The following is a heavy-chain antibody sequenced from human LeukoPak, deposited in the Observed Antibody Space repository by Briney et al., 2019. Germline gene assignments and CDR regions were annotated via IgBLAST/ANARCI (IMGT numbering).Heavy chain of an antibody. CDR3: AKDACSGTSCSNDY. CDR2: ISWNSGNI. V-gene: IGHV3-9*01. D-gene: IGHD2-2*01. CDR1: DSTLVNMP. Sequence: PGGSLRLSCAASDSTLVNMPIHWSRQAPGKGREWFSGISWNSGNIGYAGSVKGRFTIARDNAKNSLYLQMNSLRAEDTALYYCAKDACSGTSCSNDYWGQGILVTVSS. J-gene: IGHJ4*02.